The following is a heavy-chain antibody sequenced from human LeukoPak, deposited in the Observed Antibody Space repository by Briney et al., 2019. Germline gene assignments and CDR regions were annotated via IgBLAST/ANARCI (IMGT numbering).Heavy chain of an antibody. D-gene: IGHD3-3*01. CDR3: ARIARHVLRFLEWPTDV. Sequence: SETLSLTCAVYGGSFSGYYWSWIRQPPGKGLEWIGEINHGGSTNYNPSLKSRVTISVDTSKNQFSLKLSSVTAADTAVYYCARIARHVLRFLEWPTDVWGKGTTVTVSS. V-gene: IGHV4-34*01. CDR2: INHGGST. CDR1: GGSFSGYY. J-gene: IGHJ6*04.